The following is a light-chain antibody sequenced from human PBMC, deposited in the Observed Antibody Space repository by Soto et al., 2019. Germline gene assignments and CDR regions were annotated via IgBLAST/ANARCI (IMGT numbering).Light chain of an antibody. Sequence: QSVLTQSASVSGSPGQSITIYCTGTSSDIGGYNYVSWYQQHPDKAPKLMIFEVSNRPSGVSNRFSGSKSGNTASLTISGLLPEDEADYYCSSYTTSSTVAFGGGTKLTVL. V-gene: IGLV2-14*01. CDR2: EVS. CDR3: SSYTTSSTVA. CDR1: SSDIGGYNY. J-gene: IGLJ2*01.